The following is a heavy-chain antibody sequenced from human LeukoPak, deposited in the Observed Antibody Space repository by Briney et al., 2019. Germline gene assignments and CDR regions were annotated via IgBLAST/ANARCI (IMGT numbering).Heavy chain of an antibody. CDR1: GFTFSNAW. CDR3: TTLWFGDEHGTYYFDY. D-gene: IGHD3-10*01. J-gene: IGHJ4*02. V-gene: IGHV3-15*07. Sequence: GGSRRLSCAASGFTFSNAWMNWVRQAPGKGLEWVGRIKSKTDGGTTDYAAPVKGRFTISRDDSKNTLYLQMNSLKTEDTAVYYCTTLWFGDEHGTYYFDYWGQGTLVTVSS. CDR2: IKSKTDGGTT.